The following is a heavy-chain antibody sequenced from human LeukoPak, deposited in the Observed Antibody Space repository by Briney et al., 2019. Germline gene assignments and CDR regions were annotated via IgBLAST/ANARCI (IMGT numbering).Heavy chain of an antibody. D-gene: IGHD3-10*01. J-gene: IGHJ3*02. CDR1: GCTFTSYY. V-gene: IGHV1-46*01. Sequence: GASVKVSCKASGCTFTSYYTRWVRQAPGQGLEWMGIINPSGGSTSYAHTFQGRVTMTRDTSTSTVYMELSSLRSEDTAVYYCARDRYITMVRGVITQADAFDIGGQGTMVTVSS. CDR2: INPSGGST. CDR3: ARDRYITMVRGVITQADAFDI.